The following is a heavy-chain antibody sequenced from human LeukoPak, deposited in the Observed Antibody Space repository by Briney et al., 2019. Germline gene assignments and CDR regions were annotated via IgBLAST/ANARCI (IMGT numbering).Heavy chain of an antibody. CDR1: GYSFTNYW. CDR2: IYPGDSDT. CDR3: ARSGYSGTYGYFYYYMDV. J-gene: IGHJ6*03. D-gene: IGHD1-26*01. V-gene: IGHV5-51*01. Sequence: PGESLKISCKGSGYSFTNYWIGWVRQMPGKGLEWMGIIYPGDSDTRYSPSFQGQVTISADKSISTAYLHWSSLKASDTAMYYCARSGYSGTYGYFYYYMDVWGKGTTVTVSS.